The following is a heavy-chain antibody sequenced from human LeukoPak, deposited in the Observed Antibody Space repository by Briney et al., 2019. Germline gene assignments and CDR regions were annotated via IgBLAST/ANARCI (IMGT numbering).Heavy chain of an antibody. CDR2: TYHSGST. CDR3: AREGEIGEQQLVSDAFDI. V-gene: IGHV4-4*02. D-gene: IGHD6-13*01. J-gene: IGHJ3*02. CDR1: GGPISSSNW. Sequence: PSGTLSLTCAVSGGPISSSNWWSWVGQPPGKGLEGFGETYHSGSTNYNPPLKSRVTISVDTSKNQFSLKLSSVTAADTAVYYCAREGEIGEQQLVSDAFDIWGQGTMVTVSS.